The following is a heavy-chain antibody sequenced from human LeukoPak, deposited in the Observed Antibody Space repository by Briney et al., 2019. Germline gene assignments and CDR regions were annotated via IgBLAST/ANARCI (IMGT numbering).Heavy chain of an antibody. J-gene: IGHJ5*02. Sequence: SETLSLTCAVSGGSISSSNWWSWVRQPPGKGLEWIGEVYHSGTTNYNPSLKSRVTISVDTSKNRFSLKLSSVTAADAAVYYCARRRADHNWFDPWGQGTLVTVSS. CDR3: ARRRADHNWFDP. CDR2: VYHSGTT. CDR1: GGSISSSNW. V-gene: IGHV4-4*02.